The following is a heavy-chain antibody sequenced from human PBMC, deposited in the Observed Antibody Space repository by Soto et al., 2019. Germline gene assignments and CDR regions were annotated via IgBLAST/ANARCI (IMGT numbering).Heavy chain of an antibody. CDR2: IYYSGST. CDR1: GGSVSSGSYY. Sequence: PSETLSLTCTVSGGSVSSGSYYWSWIRQPPGKGLEWIGYIYYSGSTNYNPSLKSRVTISVDTSKNQFSLKLSSVTAADTAVYYRARDNVGASAFCSGHCTGYYYYYCIDVWGDLTTVTFSS. D-gene: IGHD3-3*01. J-gene: IGHJ6*02. V-gene: IGHV4-61*01. CDR3: ARDNVGASAFCSGHCTGYYYYYCIDV.